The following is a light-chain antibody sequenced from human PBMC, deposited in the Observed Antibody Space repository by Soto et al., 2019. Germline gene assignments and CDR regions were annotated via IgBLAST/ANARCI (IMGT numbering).Light chain of an antibody. J-gene: IGLJ2*01. CDR3: AAWDDSLNGVV. V-gene: IGLV1-44*01. CDR2: SNN. CDR1: SSNIGSNT. Sequence: QSVLTQPPSASWTPGQRVTISWSGSSSNIGSNTVNWYQQLPGTAPKLLIYSNNQRPSGVPDRFSGSKSGTSASLAISGLQSEDEADYYCAAWDDSLNGVVFGGGTKVTVL.